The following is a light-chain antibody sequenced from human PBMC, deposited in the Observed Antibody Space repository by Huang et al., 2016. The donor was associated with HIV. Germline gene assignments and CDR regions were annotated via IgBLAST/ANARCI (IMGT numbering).Light chain of an antibody. V-gene: IGKV3-15*01. Sequence: EIVMTQSPATLSVSPGETATLSCRASQSVSSNLAWYQQKPGQAPRLLIYSASTRATDIPDSFSGSGSGTEFTLTISSLQSEDIAVYYCHQYSDWPLFGGGTKVE. CDR1: QSVSSN. J-gene: IGKJ4*01. CDR2: SAS. CDR3: HQYSDWPL.